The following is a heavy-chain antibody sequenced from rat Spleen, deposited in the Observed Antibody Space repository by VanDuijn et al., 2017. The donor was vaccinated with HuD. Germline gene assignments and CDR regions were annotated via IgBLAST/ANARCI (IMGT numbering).Heavy chain of an antibody. J-gene: IGHJ2*01. CDR2: INSAGTT. V-gene: IGHV3-3*01. CDR1: GHSITSSYR. CDR3: ARFPDY. Sequence: EVQLQESGPGLVKPSQSLSLTCSVTGHSITSSYRWNWIRKFPGNKLEWMGYINSAGTTNYNPSLKSRISITRDTSKNQFFLQLNSVTTEDTATYFCARFPDYWGQGVMVTVSS.